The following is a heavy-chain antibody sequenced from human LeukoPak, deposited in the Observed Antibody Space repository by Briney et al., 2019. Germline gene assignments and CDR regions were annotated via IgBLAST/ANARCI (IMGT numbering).Heavy chain of an antibody. J-gene: IGHJ4*02. CDR2: INPGGGST. D-gene: IGHD1-26*01. Sequence: GASVTVSCTASGYTFTSYYMHWVRQAPGQGLEWMGIINPGGGSTSYAQKFQGRVTMTRDTSTSTVYMELSSLRSEDTAVYYCARDSWAPNSFWGGAKPGPLDYWGQGTLVTVSS. V-gene: IGHV1-46*01. CDR1: GYTFTSYY. CDR3: ARDSWAPNSFWGGAKPGPLDY.